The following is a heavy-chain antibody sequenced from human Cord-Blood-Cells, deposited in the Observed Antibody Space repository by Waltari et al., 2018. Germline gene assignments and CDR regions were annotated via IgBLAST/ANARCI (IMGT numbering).Heavy chain of an antibody. D-gene: IGHD4-17*01. CDR3: ARKAYGDYALI. CDR2: INYSGST. Sequence: QVQLQESGPGLVKPSQTLSLTCTVSGGPISSGGYYWSWIRQHPGKGLEWIGYINYSGSTYYNPSLKSRVTISVDTSKNQFSLKLSSVTAADTAVYYCARKAYGDYALIWGQGTLVTVSS. J-gene: IGHJ4*02. V-gene: IGHV4-31*03. CDR1: GGPISSGGYY.